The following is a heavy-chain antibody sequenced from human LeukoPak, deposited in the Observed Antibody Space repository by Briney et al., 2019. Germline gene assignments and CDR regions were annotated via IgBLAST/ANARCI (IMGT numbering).Heavy chain of an antibody. D-gene: IGHD2-2*01. Sequence: PGWSLILSCGASGCTFISYAMMWLGQAPGKELEWVSAISGCGGSTYYADSVKGRFTISRDNSKNTLYLQMKSLRAEDTAGYYCAKDPLESSTSFNWFDPWGQGALVTVSS. V-gene: IGHV3-23*01. J-gene: IGHJ5*02. CDR3: AKDPLESSTSFNWFDP. CDR2: ISGCGGST. CDR1: GCTFISYA.